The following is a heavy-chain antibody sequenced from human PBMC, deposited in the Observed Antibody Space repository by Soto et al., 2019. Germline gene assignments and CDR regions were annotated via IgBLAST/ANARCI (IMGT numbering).Heavy chain of an antibody. J-gene: IGHJ3*02. CDR3: ARDSAYYDILTGHDAFDI. D-gene: IGHD3-9*01. CDR2: ISAYNGNT. Sequence: ASVKVSCKASGGTFSSYASSWVRQAPGQGLEWMGWISAYNGNTNYAQKLQGRVTMTTDTSTSTAYMELRSLRSDDTAVYYCARDSAYYDILTGHDAFDIWGQGTMVTV. V-gene: IGHV1-18*01. CDR1: GGTFSSYA.